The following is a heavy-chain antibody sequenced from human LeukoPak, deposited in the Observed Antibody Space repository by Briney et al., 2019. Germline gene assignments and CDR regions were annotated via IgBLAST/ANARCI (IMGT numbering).Heavy chain of an antibody. Sequence: PSETLSLTCTVSGYSISSGYYWGWIRQPPGKGLEWIGSIYHSGSTYYNPSLKGRVTISVDTSKNQFSLKLSSVTAADTAVYYCARVPNYYDSSGSWRFYFQHWGQGTLVTVSS. CDR3: ARVPNYYDSSGSWRFYFQH. D-gene: IGHD3-22*01. CDR2: IYHSGST. V-gene: IGHV4-38-2*02. J-gene: IGHJ1*01. CDR1: GYSISSGYY.